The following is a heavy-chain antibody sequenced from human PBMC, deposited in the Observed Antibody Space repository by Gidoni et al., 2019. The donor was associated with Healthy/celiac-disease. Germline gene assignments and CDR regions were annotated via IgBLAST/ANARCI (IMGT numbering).Heavy chain of an antibody. CDR2: ISYDGSNI. Sequence: QVQLVESGGGVVQPGRSLRLSCAASGFTFSSYAMHLVRQAPGQGLECVAVISYDGSNIYYADSVKGRFTISRDNSKNTLYLQMNSLRAEDTAVYYCAREEENYGGNLFYAFDIWGQGTMVTVSS. CDR3: AREEENYGGNLFYAFDI. J-gene: IGHJ3*02. D-gene: IGHD4-17*01. V-gene: IGHV3-30-3*01. CDR1: GFTFSSYA.